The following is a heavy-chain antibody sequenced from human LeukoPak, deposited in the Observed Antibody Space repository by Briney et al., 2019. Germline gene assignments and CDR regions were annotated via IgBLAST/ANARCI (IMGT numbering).Heavy chain of an antibody. J-gene: IGHJ1*01. CDR3: AKDPHSPEWELYFQH. Sequence: PGGSLRLSCAASGFIVSSKYMSWVRQAPGKGLEWVSVLYSGGNTYYADSVKGRFNISRDNSKNTLYLQMNSLRAEDTAVYYCAKDPHSPEWELYFQHWGQGTLVTVSS. D-gene: IGHD1-26*01. V-gene: IGHV3-53*05. CDR1: GFIVSSKY. CDR2: LYSGGNT.